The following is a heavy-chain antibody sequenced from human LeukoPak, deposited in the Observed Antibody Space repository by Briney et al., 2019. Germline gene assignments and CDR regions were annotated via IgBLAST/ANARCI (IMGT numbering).Heavy chain of an antibody. J-gene: IGHJ4*02. D-gene: IGHD2-2*01. Sequence: PGGSLRLSCAAPGFTFSSSAMSWVRQAPGKGLEWVSNVSGSGRGENTYYADSVKGRFTISRDNSKNTLILQMNSLRAEDTAVYYCAKLQSVVIPAAMLGFDYWGQGILVTVSS. CDR3: AKLQSVVIPAAMLGFDY. V-gene: IGHV3-23*01. CDR2: VSGSGRGENT. CDR1: GFTFSSSA.